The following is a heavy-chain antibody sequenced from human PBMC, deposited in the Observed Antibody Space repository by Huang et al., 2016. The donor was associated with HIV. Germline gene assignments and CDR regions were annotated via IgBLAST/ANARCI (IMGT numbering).Heavy chain of an antibody. CDR2: IIPIFGTA. CDR1: GGTFSSNA. V-gene: IGHV1-69*13. J-gene: IGHJ4*02. D-gene: IGHD3-22*01. CDR3: ARGPNDSSGYYDF. Sequence: QVQLVQSGAEVKKPGSSVKVSCKASGGTFSSNAISWVRQAPGQGLEWMGGIIPIFGTANYAQKFQGIVTITADESTSTAYVWLRRLRSEDTAVYYCARGPNDSSGYYDFWGQGTLVTVSS.